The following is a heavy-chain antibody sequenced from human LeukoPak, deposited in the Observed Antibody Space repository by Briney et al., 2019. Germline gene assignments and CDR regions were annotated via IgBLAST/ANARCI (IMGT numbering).Heavy chain of an antibody. J-gene: IGHJ4*02. Sequence: ASVKVSCKASGFIFTSYGFSWVRQAPGQGLEWMGWISAYNGNKNYAQKFQGRVTMTTDTSTSTAYMELSSLRSEDTAVYYCARGGYSYGNYWGQGTLVTVSS. CDR3: ARGGYSYGNY. V-gene: IGHV1-18*01. CDR2: ISAYNGNK. D-gene: IGHD5-18*01. CDR1: GFIFTSYG.